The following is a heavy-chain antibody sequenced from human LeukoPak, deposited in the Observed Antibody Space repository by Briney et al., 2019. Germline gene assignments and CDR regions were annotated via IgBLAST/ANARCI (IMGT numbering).Heavy chain of an antibody. D-gene: IGHD3-16*01. V-gene: IGHV3-72*01. CDR3: ARDGGEGDNSAFDI. CDR2: TRDKARSYRT. CDR1: GVTLSDHH. Sequence: GGSLRLSCAASGVTLSDHHMDWVRQAPGKGLEWVGRTRDKARSYRTEYAASVDGRFTIPRDDSKNSVYLQMNSLKIEDTGVYYCARDGGEGDNSAFDIWGQGTAVTVAS. J-gene: IGHJ3*02.